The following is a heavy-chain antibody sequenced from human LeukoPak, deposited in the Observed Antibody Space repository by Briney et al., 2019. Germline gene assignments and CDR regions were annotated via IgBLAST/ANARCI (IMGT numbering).Heavy chain of an antibody. Sequence: SETLSLTCTVSGGSISSYYWSWIRQPPGKGLEWIGYIYYSGSTNYNPSLKSRVTISVDTSKNQFSLKLSSVTAADTAVYYCARVGGIAAADKYYFDYWGQGTLVTVSS. J-gene: IGHJ4*02. CDR1: GGSISSYY. D-gene: IGHD6-13*01. CDR2: IYYSGST. V-gene: IGHV4-59*08. CDR3: ARVGGIAAADKYYFDY.